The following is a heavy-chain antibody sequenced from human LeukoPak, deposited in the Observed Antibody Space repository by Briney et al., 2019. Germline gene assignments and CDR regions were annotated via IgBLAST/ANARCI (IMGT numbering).Heavy chain of an antibody. J-gene: IGHJ4*02. CDR1: GFSFISYG. V-gene: IGHV3-30*18. CDR3: AKSYCGGDCG. CDR2: ISDDGRRK. Sequence: PGGSLRLSCAAPGFSFISYGRHWVRQAPGKGLEWVGVISDDGRRKDYADSVKGRFTISRDNSKDTLYLQMNSLRAEDTAVYYCAKSYCGGDCGWGPGTLVTVSS. D-gene: IGHD2-21*02.